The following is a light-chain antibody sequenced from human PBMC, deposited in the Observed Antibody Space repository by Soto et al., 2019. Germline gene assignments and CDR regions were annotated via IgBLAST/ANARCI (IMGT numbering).Light chain of an antibody. CDR2: EAS. J-gene: IGLJ1*01. Sequence: QSALAQPPSVSGPPGQSVTISCTGTSTDFVTYNRVSWYQQPPGTAPKLIVYEASNRPSGVPDRFSGSKSGNTASLTISGLQAADEADYYCSLYTSENTYVFGTGTKVTV. V-gene: IGLV2-18*01. CDR1: STDFVTYNR. CDR3: SLYTSENTYV.